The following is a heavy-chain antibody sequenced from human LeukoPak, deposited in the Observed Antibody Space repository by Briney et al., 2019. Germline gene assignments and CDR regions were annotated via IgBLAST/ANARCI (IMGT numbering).Heavy chain of an antibody. V-gene: IGHV3-21*01. J-gene: IGHJ5*02. Sequence: PGGSLRLSCAASGFTVSSNYMNWVRQAPGKGLEWVSSISSSSSYIYYADSVKGRFTISRDNAKNSLYLQMNSLRAEDTAVYYCARDDVPSYYYDSRNWFDPWGQGTLVTVSS. CDR1: GFTVSSNY. D-gene: IGHD3-22*01. CDR2: ISSSSSYI. CDR3: ARDDVPSYYYDSRNWFDP.